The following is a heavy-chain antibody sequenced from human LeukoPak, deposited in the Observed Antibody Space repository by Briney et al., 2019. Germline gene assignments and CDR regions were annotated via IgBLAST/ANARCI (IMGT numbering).Heavy chain of an antibody. CDR3: ASSTMVNTATGWFDP. V-gene: IGHV4-59*12. CDR2: IYNSGST. CDR1: GDSISSYY. J-gene: IGHJ5*02. D-gene: IGHD4/OR15-4a*01. Sequence: PSETLSLTCTVSGDSISSYYWSWIRQPPGKGLEWIGYIYNSGSTNYNPSLKSRVTMSVDTSKNHMSLKLSSVTAADTAMYYCASSTMVNTATGWFDPWGQGTLVTVSS.